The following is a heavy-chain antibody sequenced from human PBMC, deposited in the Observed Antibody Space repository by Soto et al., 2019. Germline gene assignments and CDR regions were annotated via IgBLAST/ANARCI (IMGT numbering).Heavy chain of an antibody. D-gene: IGHD3-3*01. CDR3: ARWSYLDY. J-gene: IGHJ4*02. V-gene: IGHV3-23*01. Sequence: LRLSCAASGFSFGSYALSWVRQAPGKGLEWVSTISGSDGKTFYADSVKGRFSISRATSQSTLYLQMNSLRADDTAMYYCARWSYLDYWGQGTRVTVSS. CDR1: GFSFGSYA. CDR2: ISGSDGKT.